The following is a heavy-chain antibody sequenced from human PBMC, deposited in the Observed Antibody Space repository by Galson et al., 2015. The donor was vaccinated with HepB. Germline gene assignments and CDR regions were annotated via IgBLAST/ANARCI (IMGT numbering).Heavy chain of an antibody. V-gene: IGHV3-23*01. D-gene: IGHD3-9*01. CDR1: GFTFSSYA. CDR2: ISGSGGST. Sequence: SLRLSCAASGFTFSSYAMSWVRQAPGKGLEWVSAISGSGGSTYYADSVKGRFTISRDNSKNTLYLQMNSLRDEDTAVYYCARDRDWAFDYWGQGTLVTVSS. CDR3: ARDRDWAFDY. J-gene: IGHJ4*02.